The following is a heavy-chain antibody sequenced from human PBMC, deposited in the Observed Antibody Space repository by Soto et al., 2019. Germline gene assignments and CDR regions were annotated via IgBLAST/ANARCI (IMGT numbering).Heavy chain of an antibody. Sequence: ASVKVSCKASGYTFTSYDISSVRQATGQGLEWMGWMNPNSGNTGYAQKFQGRVTMTRNTSISTAYMELSSLRSEDAAVYYCARAIEKDIVVVVAAAYYYYMDVWGKGTTVTVSS. CDR2: MNPNSGNT. CDR3: ARAIEKDIVVVVAAAYYYYMDV. D-gene: IGHD2-15*01. V-gene: IGHV1-8*01. CDR1: GYTFTSYD. J-gene: IGHJ6*03.